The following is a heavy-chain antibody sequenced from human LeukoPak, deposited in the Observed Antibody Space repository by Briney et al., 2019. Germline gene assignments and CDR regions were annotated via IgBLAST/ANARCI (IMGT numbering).Heavy chain of an antibody. CDR3: VVFWSGASHN. J-gene: IGHJ4*02. Sequence: SETLSLTCTVSGGSISSSSYYWGWIRQPPGKGLEWIGSIYYSGSTYYNPSLKSRVTIPVDTSKNQFSLKLSSVTAADTAVYYCVVFWSGASHNWGQGTLVTVSS. CDR2: IYYSGST. CDR1: GGSISSSSYY. V-gene: IGHV4-39*01. D-gene: IGHD3-3*01.